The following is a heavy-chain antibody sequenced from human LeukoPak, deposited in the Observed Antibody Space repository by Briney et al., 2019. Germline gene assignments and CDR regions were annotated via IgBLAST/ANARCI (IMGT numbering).Heavy chain of an antibody. D-gene: IGHD5-24*01. CDR1: GFTFSNYW. Sequence: GGSLRLSCAASGFTFSNYWMHWVRQAPGKGLVWVSRINADGSTINYADSVKGRFTISRDNAKNTLYLQMNSQTAEDTALYYCATAGNYRFDYWGQGILVTVSS. V-gene: IGHV3-74*01. CDR3: ATAGNYRFDY. J-gene: IGHJ4*02. CDR2: INADGSTI.